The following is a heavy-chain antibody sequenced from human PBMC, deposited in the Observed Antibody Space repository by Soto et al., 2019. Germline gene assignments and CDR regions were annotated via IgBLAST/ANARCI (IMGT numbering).Heavy chain of an antibody. CDR3: ARHVYDYVWGSYRSNWFDP. D-gene: IGHD3-16*02. J-gene: IGHJ5*02. CDR2: IYYSGST. CDR1: GGSVSSGSYY. Sequence: SETLSLTCTVSGGSVSSGSYYWSWIRQPPXKGLEWIGYIYYSGSTNYNPSLKSRVTISVDTSKNQFSLKLSSVTAADTAVYYCARHVYDYVWGSYRSNWFDPWGQGTLVTVSS. V-gene: IGHV4-61*01.